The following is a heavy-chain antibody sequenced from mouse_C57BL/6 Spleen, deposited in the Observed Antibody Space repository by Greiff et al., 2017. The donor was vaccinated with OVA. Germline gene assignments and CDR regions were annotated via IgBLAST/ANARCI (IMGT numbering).Heavy chain of an antibody. Sequence: QVQLQQSGPELVKPGASVKISCKASGYTFTDYYINWVKQRPGQGLEWIGWIFPGSGSTYYNEKFKGKATLTVDKSSSTAYMLLSSLTSEDSAVYFCEIYYYGSLYFDYWGQGTTLTVSS. CDR2: IFPGSGST. D-gene: IGHD1-1*01. V-gene: IGHV1-75*01. J-gene: IGHJ2*01. CDR1: GYTFTDYY. CDR3: EIYYYGSLYFDY.